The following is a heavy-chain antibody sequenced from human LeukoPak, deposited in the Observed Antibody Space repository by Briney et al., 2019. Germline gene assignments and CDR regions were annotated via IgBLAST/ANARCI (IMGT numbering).Heavy chain of an antibody. CDR1: GLTFSTYA. CDR3: ATSSYASGSYYAFDI. V-gene: IGHV3-23*01. J-gene: IGHJ3*02. CDR2: ISGSGGGT. D-gene: IGHD3-10*01. Sequence: PGGSLRLSCAASGLTFSTYAMSWVRQAPGNRLEWVSAISGSGGGTYYADSVKGRFTISRDNSKNTLSLQMNSLRAEDTAVFYCATSSYASGSYYAFDIRGQGTMVTVSS.